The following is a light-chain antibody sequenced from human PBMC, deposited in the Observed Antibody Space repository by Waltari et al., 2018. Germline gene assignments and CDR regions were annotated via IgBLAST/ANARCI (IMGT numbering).Light chain of an antibody. CDR3: CSYTSSSTCI. Sequence: QSALTQPASVSGSPGQSITISCTGTSSDVGSHDYVSWYQHHPGKAPKLMIYDVSNRPSGVSNRCSGSKSDNTASLTIAGLQAEDEADYYCCSYTSSSTCIFGGGTKLTVL. CDR2: DVS. V-gene: IGLV2-14*03. CDR1: SSDVGSHDY. J-gene: IGLJ2*01.